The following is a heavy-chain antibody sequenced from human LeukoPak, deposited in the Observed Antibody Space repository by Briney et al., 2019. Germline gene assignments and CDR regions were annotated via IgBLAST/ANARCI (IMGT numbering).Heavy chain of an antibody. D-gene: IGHD5-12*01. CDR3: ARGGWWLRLFDY. V-gene: IGHV4-38-2*02. CDR1: HYSISNNFY. J-gene: IGHJ4*02. CDR2: IYYSGST. Sequence: PSHTPPRTPTLPHYSISNNFYWAWFLQSPGNGLDWIGSIYYSGSTYYNPSLKSRVTISVDTSKNQFSLKLSSVTAADTAVYYCARGGWWLRLFDYWGQGTLVTVSS.